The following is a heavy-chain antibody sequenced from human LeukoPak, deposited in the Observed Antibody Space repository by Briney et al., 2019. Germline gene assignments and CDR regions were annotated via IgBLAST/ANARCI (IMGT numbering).Heavy chain of an antibody. Sequence: SSETLSLTCTVSGGSISSYYWSWIRQPPGKGLEWIGYIYYSGSTNYNPSLKSRVTISVDTSKNQFSLNLSSVTAADTAVYYCARVFSADYYDNRGAFDYWGQGTLVTVSS. D-gene: IGHD3-22*01. CDR3: ARVFSADYYDNRGAFDY. CDR1: GGSISSYY. J-gene: IGHJ4*02. CDR2: IYYSGST. V-gene: IGHV4-59*01.